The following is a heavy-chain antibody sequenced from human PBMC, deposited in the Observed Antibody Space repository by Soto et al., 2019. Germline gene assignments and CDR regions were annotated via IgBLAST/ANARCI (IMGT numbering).Heavy chain of an antibody. V-gene: IGHV4-38-2*02. D-gene: IGHD2-21*02. J-gene: IGHJ5*02. Sequence: SETLSLTCTVSGYSIRNGYYWGWIRQPPGKGLEWIGTIYHSGSTYYNPSLESRVTISVDASENHFSLKLSSVTAADTAVYYCARVGPYCGGDCYSPPPWGQGTLVTVSS. CDR2: IYHSGST. CDR1: GYSIRNGYY. CDR3: ARVGPYCGGDCYSPPP.